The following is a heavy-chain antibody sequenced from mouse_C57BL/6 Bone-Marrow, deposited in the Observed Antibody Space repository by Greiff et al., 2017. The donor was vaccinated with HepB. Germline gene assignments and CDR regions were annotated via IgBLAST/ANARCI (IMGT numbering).Heavy chain of an antibody. D-gene: IGHD4-1*01. CDR3: ARRLGGYYFDY. J-gene: IGHJ2*01. CDR2: IDPSDSYT. V-gene: IGHV1-69*01. CDR1: GYTITSYW. Sequence: QVQLQQPGAELVMPGASVKLSCKASGYTITSYWMHWVKQRPGQGLEWIGEIDPSDSYTNYNQKFKGKSTLTVDKSSSTAYMQLSSLTSEDSAVYYCARRLGGYYFDYWGQGTTLTVSS.